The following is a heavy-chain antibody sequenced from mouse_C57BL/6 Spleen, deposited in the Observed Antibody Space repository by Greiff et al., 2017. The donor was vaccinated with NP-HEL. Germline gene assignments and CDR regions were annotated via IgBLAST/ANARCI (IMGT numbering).Heavy chain of an antibody. CDR1: GYTFTSYW. CDR3: ARVLYYGNPYFDY. J-gene: IGHJ2*01. Sequence: QVQLQQPGAELVKPGASVKLSCKASGYTFTSYWMHWVKQRPGQGLEWIGMIHPNSGSTNYNEKFKSKATLTVDESSSTAYMQLSSLTSEDSAVYYCARVLYYGNPYFDYWGQGTTLTVSS. V-gene: IGHV1-64*01. CDR2: IHPNSGST. D-gene: IGHD2-1*01.